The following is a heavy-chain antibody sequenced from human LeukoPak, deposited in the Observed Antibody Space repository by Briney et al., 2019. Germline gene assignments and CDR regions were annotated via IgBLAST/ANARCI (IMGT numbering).Heavy chain of an antibody. CDR1: GGSISSGGYY. CDR3: ARARTVRGVILKYFDY. Sequence: SETLSLTCTVSGGSISSGGYYWSWIRQHPGKGLEWIGEINHSGSTNYNPSLKSRVTVSVDTSKNQFSLKLSSVTAADTAVYYCARARTVRGVILKYFDYWGQGTLVTVSS. J-gene: IGHJ4*02. V-gene: IGHV4-31*03. D-gene: IGHD3-10*01. CDR2: INHSGST.